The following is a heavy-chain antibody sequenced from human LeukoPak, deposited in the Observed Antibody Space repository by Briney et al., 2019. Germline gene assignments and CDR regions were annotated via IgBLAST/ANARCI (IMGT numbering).Heavy chain of an antibody. J-gene: IGHJ6*02. CDR1: GFTFSSYD. V-gene: IGHV3-13*01. D-gene: IGHD3-10*01. Sequence: GGSLRLSCAASGFTFSSYDMHWVRQATGKGLEWVSAIGTAGDTYYPGSVKGRFTISRENAKNSLYLQMNSLRAGDTAVYYCARSGRSSSYGMDVWGQGTTVTVSS. CDR3: ARSGRSSSYGMDV. CDR2: IGTAGDT.